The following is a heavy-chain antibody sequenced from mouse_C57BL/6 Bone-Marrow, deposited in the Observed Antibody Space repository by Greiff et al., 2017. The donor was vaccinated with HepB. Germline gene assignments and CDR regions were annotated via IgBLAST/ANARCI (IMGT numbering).Heavy chain of an antibody. Sequence: QVQLQQPGAELVRPGTSVKLSCKASGYTFTSYWMHWVKQRPGQGLEWIGVIDPSDSYTNYNQKFKGKATLTVDTSSSTAYMQLSSLTSEDSAVYYCARSYYYGSTHGVDYWGQGTTLTVSS. J-gene: IGHJ2*01. CDR3: ARSYYYGSTHGVDY. V-gene: IGHV1-59*01. CDR2: IDPSDSYT. D-gene: IGHD1-1*01. CDR1: GYTFTSYW.